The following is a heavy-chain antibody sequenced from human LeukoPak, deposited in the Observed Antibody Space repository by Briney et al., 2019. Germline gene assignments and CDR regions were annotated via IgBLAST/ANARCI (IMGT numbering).Heavy chain of an antibody. J-gene: IGHJ3*02. V-gene: IGHV4-39*01. CDR3: ARHFADILTSNDAFDI. D-gene: IGHD3-9*01. CDR1: GGSISSSSYY. CDR2: MYYSGST. Sequence: SETLSLTCTVSGGSISSSSYYWGWIRQPPGKGLEWIVSMYYSGSTYSNPSLKSRVTISVDTSKNQFSLKLSSVTAADTAVYYCARHFADILTSNDAFDIWGQGTMVTVSS.